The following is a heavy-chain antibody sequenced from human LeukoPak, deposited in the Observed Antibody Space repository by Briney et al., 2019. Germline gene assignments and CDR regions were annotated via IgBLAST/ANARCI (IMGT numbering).Heavy chain of an antibody. J-gene: IGHJ6*03. V-gene: IGHV4-4*07. CDR3: ARASGEGYCSSTSCTRCMDV. D-gene: IGHD2-2*01. CDR1: GGSISSYY. CDR2: IYTSGST. Sequence: SETLSLTCTVSGGSISSYYWSWIRQPAGKGLEWIGRIYTSGSTNYNPSLKSRVTISVDKSKNQFSLKLSSVTAADTAVYYCARASGEGYCSSTSCTRCMDVWGKGTTVTVSS.